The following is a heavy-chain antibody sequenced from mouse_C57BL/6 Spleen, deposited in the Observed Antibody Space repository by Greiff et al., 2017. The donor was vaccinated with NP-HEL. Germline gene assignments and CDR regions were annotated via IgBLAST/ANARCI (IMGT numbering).Heavy chain of an antibody. J-gene: IGHJ2*01. CDR3: ARGGTVDYFDY. CDR2: IDPSDSYT. CDR1: GYTFTSYW. Sequence: VKLQQPGAELVRPGTSVKLSCKASGYTFTSYWMHWVKQRPGQGLEWIGVIDPSDSYTNYNQKFKGKAKLTVDTSSSTAYMQLGSLTSEDSAVYYCARGGTVDYFDYWGQGTTLTVSS. D-gene: IGHD2-14*01. V-gene: IGHV1-59*01.